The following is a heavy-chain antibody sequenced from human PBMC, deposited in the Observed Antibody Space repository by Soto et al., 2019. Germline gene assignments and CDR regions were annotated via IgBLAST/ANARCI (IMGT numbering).Heavy chain of an antibody. CDR2: ISSSGGST. V-gene: IGHV3-23*01. Sequence: GGSLRLSCAASGFTFSSYWMYWVRQDPGKGLEWISCISSSGGSTSYADSVKGRFTISRDNSKNTLYLQMNSLTADDTAVYYSATDYPVAGTSRRFDYWGQGTLVTVSS. J-gene: IGHJ4*02. D-gene: IGHD6-19*01. CDR3: ATDYPVAGTSRRFDY. CDR1: GFTFSSYW.